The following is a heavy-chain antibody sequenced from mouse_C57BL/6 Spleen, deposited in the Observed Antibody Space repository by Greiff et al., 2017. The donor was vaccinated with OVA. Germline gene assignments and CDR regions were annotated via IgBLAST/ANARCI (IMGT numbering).Heavy chain of an antibody. CDR2: ISSGSSTI. Sequence: EVHLVESGGGLVKPGGSLKLSCAASGFTFSDYGMHWVRQAPEKGLEWVAYISSGSSTIYYADTVKGRFTISRDNAKNTLFLQMTSLRSEDTAMYYCARHYGYLYWYFDVWGTGTTVTVSS. CDR3: ARHYGYLYWYFDV. CDR1: GFTFSDYG. J-gene: IGHJ1*03. V-gene: IGHV5-17*01. D-gene: IGHD2-2*01.